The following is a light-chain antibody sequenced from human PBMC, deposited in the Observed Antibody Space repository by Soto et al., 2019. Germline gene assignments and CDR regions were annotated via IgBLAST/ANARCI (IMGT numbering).Light chain of an antibody. J-gene: IGKJ5*01. CDR1: QSVSNNY. V-gene: IGKV3-20*01. CDR2: GAS. CDR3: QQYGSSSPTT. Sequence: EIVLTQSPDTLSLSPGEGATLSCRASQSVSNNYLAWYQQKPGQAPRLLIYGASTRATGIPDRFSGGGSGTDFTLTISRLEPEDCAVYYCQQYGSSSPTTFGQGTRLDIE.